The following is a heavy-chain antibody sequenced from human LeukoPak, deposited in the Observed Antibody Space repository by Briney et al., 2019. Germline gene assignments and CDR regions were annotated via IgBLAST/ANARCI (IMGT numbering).Heavy chain of an antibody. CDR1: GGSISSYY. J-gene: IGHJ5*02. D-gene: IGHD6-6*01. Sequence: PSETLSLTCTVSGGSISSYYWSWIRQPPGKGLEWIGYIYYSGGTNYNPSLKSRVTISVDTSKNQFSLKLSSVTAADTAVYYCARSEVDLIAARPGGIDPWGQGTLVTVSS. CDR3: ARSEVDLIAARPGGIDP. CDR2: IYYSGGT. V-gene: IGHV4-59*01.